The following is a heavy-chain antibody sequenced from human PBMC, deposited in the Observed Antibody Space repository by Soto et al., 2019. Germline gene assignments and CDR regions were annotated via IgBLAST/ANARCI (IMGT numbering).Heavy chain of an antibody. J-gene: IGHJ6*02. CDR3: ARENLTIFGVVIPNYYYYGMDV. CDR1: GFTFSSYS. CDR2: ISSSSSTI. V-gene: IGHV3-48*02. Sequence: GGSLRLSCAASGFTFSSYSMNWVRQAPGKGLEWVSYISSSSSTIYYADSVKGRFTISRDNAKNSLYLQMNSLRDEDTAVYYCARENLTIFGVVIPNYYYYGMDVWGQGTTVTVSS. D-gene: IGHD3-3*01.